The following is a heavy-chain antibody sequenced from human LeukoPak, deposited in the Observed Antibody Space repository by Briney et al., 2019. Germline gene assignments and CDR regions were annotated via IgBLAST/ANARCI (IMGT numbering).Heavy chain of an antibody. J-gene: IGHJ2*01. Sequence: NPSETLSLTCAVYGGSFSGYYWGWIRQPPGKGLEWIGEINHSGSTNYNPSLKSRVTISVDTTKNQFSLRLTSVTAADTAVYYCVRDSPYSSGWYRFFDLWGRGTLVTITS. V-gene: IGHV4-34*01. CDR1: GGSFSGYY. CDR2: INHSGST. D-gene: IGHD6-19*01. CDR3: VRDSPYSSGWYRFFDL.